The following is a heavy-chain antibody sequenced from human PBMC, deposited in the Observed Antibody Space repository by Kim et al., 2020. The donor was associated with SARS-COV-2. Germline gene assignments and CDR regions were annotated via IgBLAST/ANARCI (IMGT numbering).Heavy chain of an antibody. D-gene: IGHD3-10*01. J-gene: IGHJ3*01. V-gene: IGHV1-69*08. CDR2: VIPILGTA. CDR3: AKQAGSHDGLDV. CDR1: GDTLSSYT. Sequence: SVKFSCKASGDTLSSYTITWVRQAPGQGLEWVGNVIPILGTANYAQRWQGRVTITADELTNTAYMELSGLRSDDTAVYYCAKQAGSHDGLDVWGQGTIV.